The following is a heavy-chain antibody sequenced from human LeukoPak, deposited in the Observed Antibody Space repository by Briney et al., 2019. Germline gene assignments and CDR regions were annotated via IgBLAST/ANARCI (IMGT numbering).Heavy chain of an antibody. J-gene: IGHJ3*02. CDR3: ASNIVVVPAAPFGDAFDI. CDR2: ISSSSSTI. Sequence: GGSLRLSCAASGFTFSSYSMNWVRQAPGKGLEWVSYISSSSSTIYYADSVKGRFTISRDNAKNSLYLQMNSLRAEDTAVYYCASNIVVVPAAPFGDAFDIWGQGTMVTVSS. V-gene: IGHV3-48*01. D-gene: IGHD2-2*01. CDR1: GFTFSSYS.